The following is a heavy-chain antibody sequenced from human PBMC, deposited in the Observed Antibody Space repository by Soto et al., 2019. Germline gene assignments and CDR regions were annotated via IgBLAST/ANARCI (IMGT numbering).Heavy chain of an antibody. CDR3: ARALSYGDYDYYYYGMDV. J-gene: IGHJ6*02. CDR1: GGSISRGGYY. V-gene: IGHV4-39*07. CDR2: ISHSGST. D-gene: IGHD4-17*01. Sequence: PPETLSLTCTVSGGSISRGGYYWSWIREHPGKGLEWIGNISHSGSTYYNPSLKSRLTISVDTSKNQFSLKLSSVTDTDSDVYYCARALSYGDYDYYYYGMDVWGQGTTVTVSS.